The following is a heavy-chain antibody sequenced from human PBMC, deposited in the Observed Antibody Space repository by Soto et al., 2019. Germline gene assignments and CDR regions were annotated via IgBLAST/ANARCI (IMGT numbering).Heavy chain of an antibody. V-gene: IGHV4-30-4*01. Sequence: SETLSLTCTVSGGSISSGDYYWSWIRQPPGKGLEWIGYIYYSGSTYYNPSLKSRVTISVDTSKNQFSLKLSSVTAADTAVYYCARRPSYYDSSGYSLNDAFDIWGQGTMVTVS. D-gene: IGHD3-22*01. CDR2: IYYSGST. CDR1: GGSISSGDYY. J-gene: IGHJ3*02. CDR3: ARRPSYYDSSGYSLNDAFDI.